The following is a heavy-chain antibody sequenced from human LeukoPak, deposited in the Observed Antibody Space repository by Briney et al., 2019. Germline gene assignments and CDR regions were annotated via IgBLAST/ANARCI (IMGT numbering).Heavy chain of an antibody. J-gene: IGHJ3*02. CDR1: GFTFNSHW. Sequence: PGGSLRLSCTASGFTFNSHWMSWVRQAPGKGLQWVANIKQDGSEKYYVDSVKGRFTISRDNAKNSLYLQMNSLRAEDTALYHCARLRGPWELNDAFDIWGQGTMVTVSS. CDR2: IKQDGSEK. D-gene: IGHD1-26*01. CDR3: ARLRGPWELNDAFDI. V-gene: IGHV3-7*03.